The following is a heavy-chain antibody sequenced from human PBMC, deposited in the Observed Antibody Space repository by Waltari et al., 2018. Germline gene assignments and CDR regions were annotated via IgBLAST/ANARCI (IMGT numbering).Heavy chain of an antibody. J-gene: IGHJ4*02. D-gene: IGHD6-6*01. CDR1: GGSISSYY. CDR2: IYYSGST. CDR3: ASLSIAASLYYFDY. V-gene: IGHV4-59*08. Sequence: QVQLQESGPGLVKPSETLSLTCTVSGGSISSYYWSWIRQPPGKGLEWIGYIYYSGSTNYNPYLKSRVTISVDTSKNQFSLKLSSVTAADTAVYYCASLSIAASLYYFDYWGQGTLVTVSS.